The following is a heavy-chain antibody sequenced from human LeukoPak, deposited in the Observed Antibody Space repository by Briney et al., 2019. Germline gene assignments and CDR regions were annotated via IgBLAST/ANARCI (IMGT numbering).Heavy chain of an antibody. CDR1: GGSISSSNW. CDR3: ARSMVRGVIRGERVDP. V-gene: IGHV4-4*02. Sequence: PSGTLSLTCAVSGGSISSSNWWSWVRQPPGKGLEWIGEIYHSGSTNYNPSLKSRVTISVDTSKNQFSLKLSSVTAADTAVYYCARSMVRGVIRGERVDPWGQGTLVTVSS. D-gene: IGHD3-10*01. CDR2: IYHSGST. J-gene: IGHJ5*02.